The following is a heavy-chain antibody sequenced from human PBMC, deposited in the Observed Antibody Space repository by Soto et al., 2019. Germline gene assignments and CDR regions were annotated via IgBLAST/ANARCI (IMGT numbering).Heavy chain of an antibody. D-gene: IGHD2-2*01. J-gene: IGHJ6*02. V-gene: IGHV1-69*12. Sequence: QVQLVQSGAEVKKPGSSVKVSCKASGGTFSSYAISWVRQAPGQGLEWMGGIIPIFGTANYAQKFQGRVTITADESASGGYVELSSLRSEDTAVYYCARDRVLVPAASYYYGMDVWGQGTTVTVSS. CDR1: GGTFSSYA. CDR3: ARDRVLVPAASYYYGMDV. CDR2: IIPIFGTA.